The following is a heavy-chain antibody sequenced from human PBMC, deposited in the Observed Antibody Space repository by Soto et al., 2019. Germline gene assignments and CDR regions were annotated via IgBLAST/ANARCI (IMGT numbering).Heavy chain of an antibody. CDR2: VFYTGST. CDR1: GGSFSGYY. CDR3: ARQDGYYYYMDV. V-gene: IGHV4-59*08. J-gene: IGHJ6*03. Sequence: PSETLSLTCAVNGGSFSGYYCNWIRQPPGEGMEWIGYVFYTGSTNYNPSLRSRVLISVDTSKNQFSLKLRSVTAADTAVYYCARQDGYYYYMDVWGKGTTVTVSS.